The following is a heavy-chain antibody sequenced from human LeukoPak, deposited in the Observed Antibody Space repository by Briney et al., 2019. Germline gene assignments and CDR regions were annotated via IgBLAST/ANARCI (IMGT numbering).Heavy chain of an antibody. J-gene: IGHJ5*02. CDR2: IISIFGTA. Sequence: SVKVSCKASGGTFSSYAISWVRQAPGQGLEWMGGIISIFGTANYAQKFQGRVTITTDESTSTAYMELSSLRSEDTAVYYCARIGYYDSSGYYSQGLDPWGQGTLVTVSS. V-gene: IGHV1-69*05. CDR1: GGTFSSYA. CDR3: ARIGYYDSSGYYSQGLDP. D-gene: IGHD3-22*01.